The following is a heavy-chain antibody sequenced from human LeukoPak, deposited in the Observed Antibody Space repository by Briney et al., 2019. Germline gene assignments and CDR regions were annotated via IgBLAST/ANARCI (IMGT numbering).Heavy chain of an antibody. J-gene: IGHJ3*02. V-gene: IGHV1-18*01. CDR1: GYTFTSYG. D-gene: IGHD2/OR15-2a*01. CDR2: ISACNGNT. Sequence: ASVKVSCKASGYTFTSYGISWVRQAPGQGLEWMGWISACNGNTNYAQKLQGRVTMTTDTSTSTAYMELRSLRSDDTAVYYCARDRVLHSMAQDAFDIWGQGTMVTVSS. CDR3: ARDRVLHSMAQDAFDI.